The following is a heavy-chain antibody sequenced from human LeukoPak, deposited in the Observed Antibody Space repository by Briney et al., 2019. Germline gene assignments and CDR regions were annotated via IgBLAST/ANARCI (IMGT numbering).Heavy chain of an antibody. Sequence: PGGSLRLSCAASGFTLRSYTMNWVRQAPGKGLEWVSSIGISSNKIYYADSVKGRFIISRDNAKNTLYLQMSSLRAEDTAVYHCAKDTIKVYSNKNAFDIWGQGTMVTVSS. CDR3: AKDTIKVYSNKNAFDI. CDR1: GFTLRSYT. J-gene: IGHJ3*02. V-gene: IGHV3-21*04. CDR2: IGISSNKI. D-gene: IGHD2/OR15-2a*01.